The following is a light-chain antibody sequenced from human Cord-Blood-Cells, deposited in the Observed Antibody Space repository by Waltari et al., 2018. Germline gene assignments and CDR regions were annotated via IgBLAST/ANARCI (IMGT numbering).Light chain of an antibody. CDR3: SSYAGSNNLV. V-gene: IGLV2-8*01. J-gene: IGLJ3*02. CDR1: SSDVGGYNY. CDR2: EVS. Sequence: QSALTQPPSASGSPGQSVTISCTATSSDVGGYNYVSWYQQHPGKAPKLMIYEVSKRPSGVPDRFSGSKSGNTASLTVSGLQAEDEAEYYCSSYAGSNNLVFGGGTKLTVL.